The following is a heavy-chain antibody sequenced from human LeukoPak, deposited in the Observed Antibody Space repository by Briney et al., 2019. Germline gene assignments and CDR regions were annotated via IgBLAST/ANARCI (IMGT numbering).Heavy chain of an antibody. CDR1: GFTFDDYG. CDR2: INWNGGST. CDR3: ARERGGGFYYYYYYMDV. V-gene: IGHV3-20*04. J-gene: IGHJ6*03. D-gene: IGHD6-25*01. Sequence: GGPLRLSCAASGFTFDDYGMSWVRQAPGKGLEWVSGINWNGGSTGYADSVKGRFTISRDNAKNSLYLQMNSLRAEDTALYYCARERGGGFYYYYYYMDVWGKGTTVTVSS.